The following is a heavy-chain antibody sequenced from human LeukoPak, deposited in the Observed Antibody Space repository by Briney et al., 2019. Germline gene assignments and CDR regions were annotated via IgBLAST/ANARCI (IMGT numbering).Heavy chain of an antibody. V-gene: IGHV4-4*09. Sequence: SETLSLTCTVSGGSISSYYWSWIRQPPGKGLEWIGCIYTSGSTSYNPSLKSRVTISVDTSKNQFSLKLSSVTAADTAVYYCARHWGNSPLNWFDPWGQGTLVTVSS. D-gene: IGHD3-16*01. CDR1: GGSISSYY. CDR3: ARHWGNSPLNWFDP. J-gene: IGHJ5*02. CDR2: IYTSGST.